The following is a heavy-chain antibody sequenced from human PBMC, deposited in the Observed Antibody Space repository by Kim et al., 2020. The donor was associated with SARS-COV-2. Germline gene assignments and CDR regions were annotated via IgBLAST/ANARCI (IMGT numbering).Heavy chain of an antibody. CDR3: ARGVRGEGYNSP. D-gene: IGHD1-1*01. V-gene: IGHV4-34*01. Sequence: SETLSLTCAVYGGSINDFYWNWIRQPPGKGLEWIGEINYSGSTNYNPSLKSRLTISVDTPRNQFSLKLRSVTAADTAVYYCARGVRGEGYNSPWGQGTLVTVSS. J-gene: IGHJ1*01. CDR1: GGSINDFY. CDR2: INYSGST.